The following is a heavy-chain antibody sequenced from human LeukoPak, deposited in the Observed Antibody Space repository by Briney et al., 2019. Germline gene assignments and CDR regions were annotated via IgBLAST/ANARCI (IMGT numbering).Heavy chain of an antibody. D-gene: IGHD4-11*01. CDR3: ARVPEDYSNYYYYMDV. CDR1: GGSISSSSYY. Sequence: SETLSLTCTVSGGSISSSSYYWGWLRQPPGKGLEWIGSIYYSGSTYYNPSLKSRVTISVDTSKNQFSLKLSSVTAADTAVYYYARVPEDYSNYYYYMDVWGKGTTVTVSS. CDR2: IYYSGST. J-gene: IGHJ6*03. V-gene: IGHV4-39*01.